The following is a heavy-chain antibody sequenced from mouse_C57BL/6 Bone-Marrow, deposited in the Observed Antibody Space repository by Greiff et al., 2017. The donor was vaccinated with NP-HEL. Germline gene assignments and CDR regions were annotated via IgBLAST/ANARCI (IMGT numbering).Heavy chain of an antibody. Sequence: EVQRVESGTVLARPGASVKLSCKTSGYTFTSYWMHWVKQRPGQGLEWLGAIYPGNSDTSYNQKFKGTAKLTAVTSASTAYMELSSLTNEDAAVYYCTSLLCPDYWGQGTPLTVSA. CDR1: GYTFTSYW. D-gene: IGHD2-10*01. CDR2: IYPGNSDT. J-gene: IGHJ2*01. CDR3: TSLLCPDY. V-gene: IGHV1-5*01.